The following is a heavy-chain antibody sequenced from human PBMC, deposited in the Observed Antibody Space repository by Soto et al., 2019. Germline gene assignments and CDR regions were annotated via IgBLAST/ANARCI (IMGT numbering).Heavy chain of an antibody. CDR2: ISPDNDNT. V-gene: IGHV1-24*01. D-gene: IGHD3-22*01. CDR1: GYSLTELS. J-gene: IGHJ5*02. Sequence: GASMKVSCKVSGYSLTELSMHWVRQASGKGLEWMGWISPDNDNTNYAQKFQGRVTMTTDTSTSTAYMELRSLRSDDTAVYYCARLHTYYYDSSGYYYWFDPWGQGTLVTVSS. CDR3: ARLHTYYYDSSGYYYWFDP.